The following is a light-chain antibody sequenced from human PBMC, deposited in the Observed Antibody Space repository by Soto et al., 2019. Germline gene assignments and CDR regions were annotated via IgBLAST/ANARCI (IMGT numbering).Light chain of an antibody. CDR3: QQRSNSWT. V-gene: IGKV3-11*01. J-gene: IGKJ1*01. CDR2: DAS. CDR1: QSVSSY. Sequence: EIVLTQSPATLSLSPGERATLSCRASQSVSSYLAWYQQKPGQAPRLLIYDASNRATGIPARFSGSGSGTDFTLTSSSLEPEDFAVYYCQQRSNSWTFGQRTKVEIK.